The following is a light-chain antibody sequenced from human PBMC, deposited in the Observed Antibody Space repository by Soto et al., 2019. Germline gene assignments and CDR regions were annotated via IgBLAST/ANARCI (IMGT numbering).Light chain of an antibody. CDR3: QQYGSSPRT. CDR1: QSVSNSH. J-gene: IGKJ1*01. Sequence: EIVLTQSPGTLSLSPGERATLSCRASQSVSNSHLAWHQQKPGQAPRLLIFDVSSRAAGIPDRFSGSGSGTDFTLTISRLEPEDYAVYYCQQYGSSPRTFGQGTKVEIK. V-gene: IGKV3-20*01. CDR2: DVS.